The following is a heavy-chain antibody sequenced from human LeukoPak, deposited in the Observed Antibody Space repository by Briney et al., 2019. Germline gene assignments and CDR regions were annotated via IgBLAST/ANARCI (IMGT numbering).Heavy chain of an antibody. CDR3: AKDPGYCSGGSCYCFDY. J-gene: IGHJ4*02. CDR2: VSYDGNQT. Sequence: PGGSLRLSCAASGFTFSRCGMHWVRQAPSKGLEWVTFVSYDGNQTYYADSVKGRFTISRDNSKNTLYLQMNSLRAEDTAVYYCAKDPGYCSGGSCYCFDYWGQGTLVTVSS. V-gene: IGHV3-30*18. CDR1: GFTFSRCG. D-gene: IGHD2-15*01.